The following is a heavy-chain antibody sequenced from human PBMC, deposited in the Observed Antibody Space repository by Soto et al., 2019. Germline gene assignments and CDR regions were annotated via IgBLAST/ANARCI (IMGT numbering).Heavy chain of an antibody. CDR3: ARGRYGDY. CDR1: GYTFTSYG. Sequence: QVHLVQSGAEVKKPGASVKVSCKGSGYTFTSYGITWVRQAPGQGLEWMGWISAHNGNTDYAQKLQGRVTVTRDTSTSTAYMELRRLRSDGTAVYYCARGRYGDYGGQGALVTVSS. D-gene: IGHD1-1*01. CDR2: ISAHNGNT. V-gene: IGHV1-18*01. J-gene: IGHJ4*02.